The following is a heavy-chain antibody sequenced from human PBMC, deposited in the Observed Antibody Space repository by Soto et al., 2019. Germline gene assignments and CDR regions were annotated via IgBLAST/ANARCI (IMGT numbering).Heavy chain of an antibody. V-gene: IGHV3-30*18. CDR2: ISYDGSNK. CDR1: GFTFSSYG. Sequence: GGSLRLSCAASGFTFSSYGMHWVRQAPGKGLGWVAVISYDGSNKYYADSVKGRFTISRDNSKNTLYLQMNSLRAEDTAVYYCAKDFGRYSYGWSDYWGQGTLVTVSS. D-gene: IGHD5-18*01. J-gene: IGHJ4*02. CDR3: AKDFGRYSYGWSDY.